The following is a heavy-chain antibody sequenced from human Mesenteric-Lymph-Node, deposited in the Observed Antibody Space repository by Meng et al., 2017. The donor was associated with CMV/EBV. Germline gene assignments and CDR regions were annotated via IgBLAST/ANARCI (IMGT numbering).Heavy chain of an antibody. CDR3: AKDYSIDYYYGMDV. Sequence: GESLKISCAAPGFSFSSYAMSWVRQAPGKGLEWVSVIYSGGSTYYADSVKGRFTISRDNAKNSLYLQMNSLRAEDTAVYYCAKDYSIDYYYGMDVWGQGTTVTVSS. V-gene: IGHV3-23*03. CDR2: IYSGGST. CDR1: GFSFSSYA. D-gene: IGHD4-11*01. J-gene: IGHJ6*02.